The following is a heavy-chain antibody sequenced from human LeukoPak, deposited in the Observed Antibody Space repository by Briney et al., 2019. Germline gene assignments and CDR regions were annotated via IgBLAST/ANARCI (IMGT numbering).Heavy chain of an antibody. V-gene: IGHV1-2*02. J-gene: IGHJ4*02. CDR3: ARGWSGSVEMVNNY. D-gene: IGHD5-24*01. Sequence: GASVKVSCKASGYTFTGYYIHWVRQAPGQGLEWMGWINPNSGGTNYAQKFQGRVTMTRDTSISTAYMELSRLRSDDTAVYYCARGWSGSVEMVNNYWGQGTLVTVSS. CDR2: INPNSGGT. CDR1: GYTFTGYY.